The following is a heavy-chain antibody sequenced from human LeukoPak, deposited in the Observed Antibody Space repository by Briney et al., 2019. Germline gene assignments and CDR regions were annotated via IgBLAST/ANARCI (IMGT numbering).Heavy chain of an antibody. D-gene: IGHD5-18*01. CDR2: IYPGDSDT. CDR1: GYSFTSYW. J-gene: IGHJ4*02. CDR3: ARRYTAMAGTGYYFDY. V-gene: IGHV5-51*01. Sequence: GESLKISCKGSGYSFTSYWIGWVRQMPGKGLEWMGIIYPGDSDTRYSPSFQGQVTLSTDKSISTAYLQWSSLKASDTAMYYCARRYTAMAGTGYYFDYWGQGTLVTVSS.